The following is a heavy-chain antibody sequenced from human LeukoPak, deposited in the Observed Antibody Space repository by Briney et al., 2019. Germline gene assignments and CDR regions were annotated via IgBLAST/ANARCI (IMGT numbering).Heavy chain of an antibody. CDR1: GYSFTSYW. CDR3: ARDTMVRGVIRRIDY. V-gene: IGHV5-51*01. D-gene: IGHD3-10*01. CDR2: IYPGDSDT. Sequence: GESLKISCKGSGYSFTSYWIGWVRQMPGKGLEWMGIIYPGDSDTRYSPSFQGQVTISADKSISTAYLQWSSLKASDTAMYYCARDTMVRGVIRRIDYWGQGTLVTVSS. J-gene: IGHJ4*02.